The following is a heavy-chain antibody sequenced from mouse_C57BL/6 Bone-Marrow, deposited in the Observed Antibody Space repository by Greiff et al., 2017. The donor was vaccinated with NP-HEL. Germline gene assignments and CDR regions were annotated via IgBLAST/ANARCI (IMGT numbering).Heavy chain of an antibody. CDR1: GYTFTSYW. D-gene: IGHD2-3*01. V-gene: IGHV1-52*01. J-gene: IGHJ4*01. Sequence: QVQLKQPGAELVRPGSSVKLSCKASGYTFTSYWMHWVKQRPIQGLEWIGNIDPSDSETHYNQKFKDKATLTVDKSSSTAYMQLSSLTSEDSAVYYCARWLLRDYYAMDYWGQGTSVTVSS. CDR3: ARWLLRDYYAMDY. CDR2: IDPSDSET.